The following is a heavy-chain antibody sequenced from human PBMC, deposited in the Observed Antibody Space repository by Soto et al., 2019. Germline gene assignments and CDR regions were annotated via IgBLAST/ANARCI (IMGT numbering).Heavy chain of an antibody. Sequence: EVQLVESGGGLVQPGRSLRLSCAASGFTFSSYEMNWVRQAPGKGLEWVSYISSSGSTIYYADSVKGRFTISRDNAKNSLYLQMNSLRAEDTAVYYCAREGCSGGSCYRYYYYGMDVWGQGTTVTVSS. V-gene: IGHV3-48*03. CDR3: AREGCSGGSCYRYYYYGMDV. J-gene: IGHJ6*02. CDR1: GFTFSSYE. CDR2: ISSSGSTI. D-gene: IGHD2-15*01.